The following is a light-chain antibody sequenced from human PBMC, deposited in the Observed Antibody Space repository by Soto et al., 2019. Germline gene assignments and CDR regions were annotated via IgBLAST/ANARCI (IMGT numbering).Light chain of an antibody. J-gene: IGKJ1*01. CDR1: QGISSW. V-gene: IGKV1-5*03. Sequence: IQLTQSPSSLSASVGDRVTITCRASQGISSWLALYQQKPGKAPKLLIYKASTLKSGVPSRFSGSGSGTEFTLTISSLQPDDFATYYCQHYNSYSEAFGQGTKVDIK. CDR2: KAS. CDR3: QHYNSYSEA.